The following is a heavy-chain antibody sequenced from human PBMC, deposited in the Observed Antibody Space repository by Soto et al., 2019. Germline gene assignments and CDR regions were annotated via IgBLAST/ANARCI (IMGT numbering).Heavy chain of an antibody. CDR2: MNPGSGDT. D-gene: IGHD3-16*01. CDR1: GYSFTNND. V-gene: IGHV1-8*01. J-gene: IGHJ5*02. CDR3: ARMATFVSLNWFDP. Sequence: GASVKVSCKASGYSFTNNDVSWVRQATGQGLEWMGWMNPGSGDTGYAQKFQGRVTMTRDISIATAYMELSSLRSDDTAIYYCARMATFVSLNWFDPWGQGTLVTVSS.